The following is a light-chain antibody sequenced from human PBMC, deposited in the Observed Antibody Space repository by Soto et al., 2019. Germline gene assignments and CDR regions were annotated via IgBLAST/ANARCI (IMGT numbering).Light chain of an antibody. V-gene: IGKV1-17*03. J-gene: IGKJ1*01. CDR1: QGISNY. CDR2: DAS. Sequence: DIQMTQSPSAMSASVGDRVTITCRASQGISNYLAWFQQKPGKVPKRMIYDASSLESGVSLRFSGSGSGTEVTLTISSLQPDDFATYYCQQYNSYSRTFGQGTKVDIK. CDR3: QQYNSYSRT.